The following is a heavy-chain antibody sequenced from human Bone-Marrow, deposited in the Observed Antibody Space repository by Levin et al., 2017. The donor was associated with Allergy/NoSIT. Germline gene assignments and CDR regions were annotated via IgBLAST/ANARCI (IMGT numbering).Heavy chain of an antibody. J-gene: IGHJ3*01. CDR2: VYWNDEK. V-gene: IGHV2-5*01. D-gene: IGHD1-26*01. Sequence: ESGPTLVKPSQTLTLTCAFSGFSLNTHGVAVGWIRQPPGKALEWLALVYWNDEKPYSPSLKSRLTITKDTSKNQVVLTLTNVDPVDTGTYYCAHLNWELIPGPFDVWGQGTMVTVSS. CDR1: GFSLNTHGVA. CDR3: AHLNWELIPGPFDV.